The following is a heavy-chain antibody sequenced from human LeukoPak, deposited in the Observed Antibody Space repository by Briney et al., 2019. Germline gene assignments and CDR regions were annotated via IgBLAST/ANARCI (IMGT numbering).Heavy chain of an antibody. V-gene: IGHV3-33*06. D-gene: IGHD2-15*01. CDR3: AKGYCSGGSCYRLDY. J-gene: IGHJ4*02. Sequence: GGSLRLSCAATGFTFSSYGMHWVRQAPGKGLEWVAVIWYDGSNKYYADSVKGRFTISRDNSKNTLYLQMNSLRAEDTAVYYCAKGYCSGGSCYRLDYWGQGTLVTVSS. CDR1: GFTFSSYG. CDR2: IWYDGSNK.